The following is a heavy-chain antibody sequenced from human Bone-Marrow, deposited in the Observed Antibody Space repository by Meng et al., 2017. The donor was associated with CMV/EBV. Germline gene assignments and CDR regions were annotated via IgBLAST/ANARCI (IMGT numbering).Heavy chain of an antibody. V-gene: IGHV3-74*01. CDR1: GFTFSSYW. D-gene: IGHD3-3*01. Sequence: GGSLRLSCAASGFTFSSYWMHWVRQVPGKGLVWVSRIHRDAYYADSVRGRFTISRDNAKNTLYLQMNSLRAEDTAVYYCARGGVRDDFWSGYYSLRGGMDVWGQGTTVTVSS. CDR3: ARGGVRDDFWSGYYSLRGGMDV. J-gene: IGHJ6*02. CDR2: IHRDA.